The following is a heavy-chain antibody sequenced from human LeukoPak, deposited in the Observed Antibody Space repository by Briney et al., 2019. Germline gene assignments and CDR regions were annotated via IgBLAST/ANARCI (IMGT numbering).Heavy chain of an antibody. CDR3: ARALVGDDAFDI. CDR1: GFTFSSYS. D-gene: IGHD3-10*01. CDR2: ISIGSTYI. Sequence: GGSLRLSCAASGFTFSSYSLNWVRQAPGKGLEWVSSISIGSTYIYYADSVKGRFTISRDNAKNSLYLQMNSLRAEDTAVYYCARALVGDDAFDIWGQGTMVTVSS. J-gene: IGHJ3*02. V-gene: IGHV3-21*01.